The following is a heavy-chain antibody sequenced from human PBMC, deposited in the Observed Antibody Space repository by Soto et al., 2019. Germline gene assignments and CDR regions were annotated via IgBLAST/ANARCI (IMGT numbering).Heavy chain of an antibody. CDR2: IFYSGAT. CDR1: GGSITRYY. V-gene: IGHV4-59*01. J-gene: IGHJ3*02. Sequence: PSETLSLTCTVSGGSITRYYWSWIRQPPGKGLEWIGNIFYSGATNYSPSLKSRLTISVDTSKNQFSLTLRSVTAADTAVYYCAAEGSYDILTGFYTPRSFDTWGQGTVVTVSS. CDR3: AAEGSYDILTGFYTPRSFDT. D-gene: IGHD3-9*01.